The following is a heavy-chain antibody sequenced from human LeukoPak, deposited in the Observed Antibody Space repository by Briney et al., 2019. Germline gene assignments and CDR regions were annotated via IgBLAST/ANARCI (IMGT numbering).Heavy chain of an antibody. Sequence: PGGSLRLSCAASGFTFSSYAMSWVRQIPGKGLEWVSAISGSDAGTYYADSVKGRFTISRDNAKNSLYLQMNSLRAEDTAVYYCARDMTTVTTIDAFDIWGQGTMVTVSS. D-gene: IGHD4-17*01. CDR1: GFTFSSYA. CDR2: ISGSDAGT. J-gene: IGHJ3*02. CDR3: ARDMTTVTTIDAFDI. V-gene: IGHV3-23*01.